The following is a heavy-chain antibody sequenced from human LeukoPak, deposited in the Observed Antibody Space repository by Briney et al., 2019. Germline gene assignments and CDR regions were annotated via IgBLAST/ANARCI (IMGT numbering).Heavy chain of an antibody. V-gene: IGHV3-33*08. CDR1: GFTFSSYA. D-gene: IGHD5-18*01. Sequence: GGSLRLSCAASGFTFSSYAMHWVRQAPGKGLEWVAVIWFDGSNEYYADSVKGRLTISRDNSMNTMYLQMNSLRDEDTALYYCARGLGYSYGYGIDNWGQGTLVTVSS. J-gene: IGHJ4*02. CDR2: IWFDGSNE. CDR3: ARGLGYSYGYGIDN.